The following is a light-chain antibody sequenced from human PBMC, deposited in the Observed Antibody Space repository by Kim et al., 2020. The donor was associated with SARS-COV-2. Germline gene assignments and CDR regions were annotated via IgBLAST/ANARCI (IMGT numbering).Light chain of an antibody. CDR1: NIGSKS. CDR2: YDS. Sequence: SYELTQPPSVSVAPGKTASITCGGNNIGSKSVHWYQQKPGQSPVLVIFYDSDRPSGIPERFSGSNSGNTATLTISRVEAGDEADYYCQVWDSSRDHVVFG. CDR3: QVWDSSRDHVV. J-gene: IGLJ1*01. V-gene: IGLV3-21*04.